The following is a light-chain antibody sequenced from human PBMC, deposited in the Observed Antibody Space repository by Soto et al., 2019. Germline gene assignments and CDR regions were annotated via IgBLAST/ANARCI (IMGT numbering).Light chain of an antibody. Sequence: QSVLTQPPSVSGAPGQRVTISCTGSSSNSGAGYDVHWYKQLPGTAPKLLIYGNNNRPSGVPDRFSGSKSGTSASLAITGLQAEDEADYHCAAWDDSLNGPAFGGGTKLTVL. CDR3: AAWDDSLNGPA. V-gene: IGLV1-40*01. J-gene: IGLJ2*01. CDR2: GNN. CDR1: SSNSGAGYD.